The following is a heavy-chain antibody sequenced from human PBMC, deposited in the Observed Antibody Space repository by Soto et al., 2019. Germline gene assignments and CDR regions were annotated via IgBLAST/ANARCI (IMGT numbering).Heavy chain of an antibody. J-gene: IGHJ6*03. Sequence: GASVKVSCKASGYTFTSYGISGVRQAPGQGLEWMGWISAYNGNTNYAQKLQGRVTMTTDTSTSTAYMELRSLRSDDTAVYYCARVLDPLTYYDFWSGPNYYYYYMDVWGKGTTVTVSS. CDR2: ISAYNGNT. CDR1: GYTFTSYG. D-gene: IGHD3-3*01. CDR3: ARVLDPLTYYDFWSGPNYYYYYMDV. V-gene: IGHV1-18*01.